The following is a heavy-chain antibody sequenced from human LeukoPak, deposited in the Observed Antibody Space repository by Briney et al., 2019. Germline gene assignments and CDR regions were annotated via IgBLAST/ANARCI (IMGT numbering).Heavy chain of an antibody. CDR3: AREVVGRGGLYYYYYMDV. CDR1: GFTFSSYA. CDR2: ISGSGGST. D-gene: IGHD1-26*01. Sequence: QPGGSLRLSCAASGFTFSSYAMSWVRQAPGKGLEWVSAISGSGGSTYYADSVKGRFTISRDNSKNTLYLQMNSLRAEDTAVYYCAREVVGRGGLYYYYYMDVWGKGTTVTVSS. J-gene: IGHJ6*03. V-gene: IGHV3-23*01.